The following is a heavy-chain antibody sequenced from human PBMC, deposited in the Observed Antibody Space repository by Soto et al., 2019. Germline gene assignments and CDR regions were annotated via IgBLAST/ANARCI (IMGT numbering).Heavy chain of an antibody. Sequence: PSETLSLTCPVSGGSINHYYWTWIRQPPGKGLEWMGYIYYSGTTTDSSPSLKSRVTISLDMSKNHVSLILKSVNIADSAIYYCARGHFDSRGYSNALDYWGQGIQVTVSS. CDR1: GGSINHYY. V-gene: IGHV4-59*01. J-gene: IGHJ4*02. CDR3: ARGHFDSRGYSNALDY. D-gene: IGHD3-22*01. CDR2: IYYSGTT.